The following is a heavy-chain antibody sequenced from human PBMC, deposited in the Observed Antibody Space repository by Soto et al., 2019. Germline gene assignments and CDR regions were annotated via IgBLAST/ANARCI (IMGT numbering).Heavy chain of an antibody. CDR2: IIPIFGTA. CDR1: GGTFSSSA. CDR3: ARVVEDDSSGYYWLDY. Sequence: SVKGSCKASGGTFSSSAISWGRQAPGQGLEWMGGIIPIFGTANYAQKFQGRVTITADESTSTAYMELSSLRSEDTAVYYCARVVEDDSSGYYWLDYWGQGTLVTVSS. D-gene: IGHD3-22*01. V-gene: IGHV1-69*13. J-gene: IGHJ4*02.